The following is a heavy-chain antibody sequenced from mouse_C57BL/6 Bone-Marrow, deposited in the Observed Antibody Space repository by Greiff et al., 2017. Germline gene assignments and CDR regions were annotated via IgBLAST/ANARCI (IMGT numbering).Heavy chain of an antibody. CDR1: GYTFTSYW. CDR2: IHPNSGST. J-gene: IGHJ3*01. D-gene: IGHD2-3*01. V-gene: IGHV1-64*01. Sequence: QVQLQQPGAELVKPGASVKLSCKASGYTFTSYWMHWVKQRPGQGLEWIGMIHPNSGSTNYNEKFKSKATLTVDKSSSTAYMQLSSLTSEDSAVYDCARVRRWLLQGAWFAYWGQGTLVTVSA. CDR3: ARVRRWLLQGAWFAY.